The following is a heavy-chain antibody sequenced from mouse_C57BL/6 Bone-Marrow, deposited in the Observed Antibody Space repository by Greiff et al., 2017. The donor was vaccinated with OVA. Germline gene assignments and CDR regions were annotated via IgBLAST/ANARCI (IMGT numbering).Heavy chain of an antibody. Sequence: EVQLVESGGDLVKPGGSLKLSCAASGFTFSSYGMSWVRQTPDKRLEWVATISSGGSYTYYPDSVKGRFTISRDNAKNTLYLQMSSLKSEDTAMYYCARHSNSAMDYWGQGTSVTVSS. J-gene: IGHJ4*01. CDR2: ISSGGSYT. V-gene: IGHV5-6*01. D-gene: IGHD2-5*01. CDR3: ARHSNSAMDY. CDR1: GFTFSSYG.